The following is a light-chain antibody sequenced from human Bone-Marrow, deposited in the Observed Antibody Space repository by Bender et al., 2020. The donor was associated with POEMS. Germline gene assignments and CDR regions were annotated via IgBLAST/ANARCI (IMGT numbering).Light chain of an antibody. CDR3: QAWDSTTAKV. CDR1: NIGSKS. Sequence: SYVLTQPPSVSVAPGQTARITCGGYNIGSKSVHWYQQRAGQAPVLVIRQDSKRPSGIPERFSGSGSGDSATLTITGAQTIDEADYYCQAWDSTTAKVFGGGTKLTVL. J-gene: IGLJ2*01. CDR2: QDS. V-gene: IGLV3-21*01.